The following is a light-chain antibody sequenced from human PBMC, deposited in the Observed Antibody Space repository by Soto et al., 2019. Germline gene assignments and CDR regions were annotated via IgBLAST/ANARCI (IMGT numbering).Light chain of an antibody. CDR1: QSISFY. V-gene: IGKV1-5*01. J-gene: IGKJ1*01. CDR2: DAS. Sequence: DIQMTQSPSTLSASVGDRVTITCRASQSISFYLAWYQQKPGKAPKVLIFDASRLISGVPSRFSGSGSGTEFTLTVSSLQPDDFATYYCQQYNKYSSWTFGQGTKVEIK. CDR3: QQYNKYSSWT.